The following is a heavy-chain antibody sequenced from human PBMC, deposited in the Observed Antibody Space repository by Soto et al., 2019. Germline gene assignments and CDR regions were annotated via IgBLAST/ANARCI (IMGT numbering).Heavy chain of an antibody. CDR1: GFTFRNCA. CDR2: ISNSGST. CDR3: AKDREGYCSSTSCLYYFDS. J-gene: IGHJ4*02. Sequence: GGSLRLSCAASGFTFRNCAMNWVRQAPGRGLEWVSTISNSGSTYYADAEKGRFTISRDISKNTLYLQMSSLRADDTALYYCAKDREGYCSSTSCLYYFDSWGQGTQVTVSS. V-gene: IGHV3-23*01. D-gene: IGHD2-2*01.